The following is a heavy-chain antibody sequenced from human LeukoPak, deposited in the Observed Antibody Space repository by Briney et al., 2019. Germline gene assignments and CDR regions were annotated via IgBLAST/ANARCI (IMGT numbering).Heavy chain of an antibody. D-gene: IGHD2-15*01. CDR2: ISSSGSTK. V-gene: IGHV3-11*01. Sequence: PGGSLRLSCAASGFTFSDYYMSWIRQAPGKGLEWVSYISSSGSTKHYADSVKGRFTISRDNAKDSLYLQMNSLRAEDTAVYYCAKELMGYCSGGSCYGDFDYWGQGTLVTVSS. CDR3: AKELMGYCSGGSCYGDFDY. J-gene: IGHJ4*02. CDR1: GFTFSDYY.